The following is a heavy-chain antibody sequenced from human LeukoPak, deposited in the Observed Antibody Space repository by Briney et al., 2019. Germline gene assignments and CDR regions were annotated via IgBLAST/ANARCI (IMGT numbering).Heavy chain of an antibody. D-gene: IGHD2-15*01. CDR1: GFTFSSYA. V-gene: IGHV3-30-3*01. Sequence: GESLRLSCAASGFTFSSYAMHWVRQAPGKGLEWVAVISYDGSNKYYADSVKGRFTVSRDNSKNTLYLQMNSLRAEDTAVYYCARDKSCSGGSCYYFDYWGQGTLVTVSS. CDR3: ARDKSCSGGSCYYFDY. CDR2: ISYDGSNK. J-gene: IGHJ4*02.